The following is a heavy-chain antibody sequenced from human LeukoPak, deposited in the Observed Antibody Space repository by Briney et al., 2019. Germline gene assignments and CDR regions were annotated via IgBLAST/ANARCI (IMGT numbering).Heavy chain of an antibody. D-gene: IGHD2-15*01. Sequence: QPGGSLRLSCAASGLTVSSYSMNWVRQAPGKGLEWVSYISSSSSTIYYADSVEGRFTISRDNAKNSLYLQMNSLRDEDTAVYYCARARASGRSGFDYWGQGTLVTVSS. CDR3: ARARASGRSGFDY. J-gene: IGHJ4*02. CDR1: GLTVSSYS. CDR2: ISSSSSTI. V-gene: IGHV3-48*02.